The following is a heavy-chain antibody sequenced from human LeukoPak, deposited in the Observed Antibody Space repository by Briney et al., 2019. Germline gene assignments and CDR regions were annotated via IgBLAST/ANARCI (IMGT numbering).Heavy chain of an antibody. CDR2: ITGSGGNR. CDR1: GFTFSSHG. V-gene: IGHV3-23*01. Sequence: PGGSLRLSCAASGFTFSSHGMNWVRQAPGKGLEWVSGITGSGGNRYYADSVKGRFTISRDNSKNTLYLQMNSLRAEDTAVYYCAKDQRKGYYYGSGSAKLPDYWGQGTLVTVSS. D-gene: IGHD3-10*01. J-gene: IGHJ4*02. CDR3: AKDQRKGYYYGSGSAKLPDY.